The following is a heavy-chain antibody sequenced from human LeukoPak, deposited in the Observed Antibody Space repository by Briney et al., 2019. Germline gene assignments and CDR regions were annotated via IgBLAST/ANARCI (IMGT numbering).Heavy chain of an antibody. V-gene: IGHV3-21*01. Sequence: PGGSLRLSCAASGFTFSSYSMNWVRQAPGKGLEWVSSISSSSSYIYYADSVKGRFTISRDNAKNLLYLQMNSLRAEDTAVYYCARDLALSYGPYYYGSGSSGYGMDVWGQGTTVTVSS. J-gene: IGHJ6*02. CDR2: ISSSSSYI. CDR1: GFTFSSYS. D-gene: IGHD3-10*01. CDR3: ARDLALSYGPYYYGSGSSGYGMDV.